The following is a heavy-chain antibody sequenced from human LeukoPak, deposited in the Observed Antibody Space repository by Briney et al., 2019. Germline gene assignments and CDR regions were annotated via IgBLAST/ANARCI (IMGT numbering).Heavy chain of an antibody. CDR1: GFTFSSYS. V-gene: IGHV3-21*01. CDR3: AREASSTNYPP. Sequence: KTGGSLRLSCAASGFTFSSYSMNWVRQAPGKGLEWVSSISSSSSYIYYADSVKGRFTISRDNAKNSLYLQMNSLRAEDTAVYYCAREASSTNYPPWGQGTLVTVSS. CDR2: ISSSSSYI. D-gene: IGHD2-2*01. J-gene: IGHJ5*02.